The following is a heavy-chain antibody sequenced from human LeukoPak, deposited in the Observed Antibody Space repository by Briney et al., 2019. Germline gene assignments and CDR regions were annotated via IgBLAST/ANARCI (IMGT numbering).Heavy chain of an antibody. D-gene: IGHD5-18*01. CDR2: IYHSGST. CDR1: GYSISSGYY. V-gene: IGHV4-38-2*02. Sequence: SETLSLTCTVSGYSISSGYYWGWIRQPPGKGLEWIGSIYHSGSTYYNPSLKSRVTISVDTSKNQFSLKLSSVTAADTAVYYCARGYTAMVTGAYFDYWGQGTLVTVSS. J-gene: IGHJ4*02. CDR3: ARGYTAMVTGAYFDY.